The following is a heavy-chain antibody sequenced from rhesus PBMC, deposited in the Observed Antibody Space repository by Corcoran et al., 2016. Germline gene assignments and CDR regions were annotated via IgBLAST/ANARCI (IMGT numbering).Heavy chain of an antibody. CDR1: GGSISSSNW. V-gene: IGHV4-65*01. J-gene: IGHJ4*01. Sequence: QLQLQESGPGLVKPSETLSLTCAVSGGSISSSNWWRWIRQSPGKGLEWIGYIYSGSGSTRYNPPLKSRVTISTETSKNQFSLKLNSVPAADTAVYDGARHPLTSDTACTTFDYWGQGVLVTVSS. CDR2: IYSGSGST. D-gene: IGHD5-24*01. CDR3: ARHPLTSDTACTTFDY.